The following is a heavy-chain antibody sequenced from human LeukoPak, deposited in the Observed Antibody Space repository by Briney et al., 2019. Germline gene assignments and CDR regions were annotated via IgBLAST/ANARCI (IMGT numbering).Heavy chain of an antibody. J-gene: IGHJ4*02. D-gene: IGHD2-15*01. V-gene: IGHV3-43*02. Sequence: PGGSLSLSCAASGFSFDDYAMHWVRQAPGKGLEWVSLISGGGGSTYYADSVKGRFTISRDNSKNSLYLQMNSLRTEDTALYYCAKEAESGGGVDYWGQGTLVTVSS. CDR2: ISGGGGST. CDR3: AKEAESGGGVDY. CDR1: GFSFDDYA.